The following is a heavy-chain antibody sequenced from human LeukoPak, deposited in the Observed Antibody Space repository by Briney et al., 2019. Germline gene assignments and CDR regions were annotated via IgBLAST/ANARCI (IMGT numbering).Heavy chain of an antibody. J-gene: IGHJ6*03. D-gene: IGHD3-10*01. Sequence: GRSLRLSCAASGFTFSTYAMHWVRQAPGKGLEWVAVISYDGSNKYYADSVKGRFTISRDNSKNTLYLQMNSLRAEDTAVYYCARDQQWFGELGYYYYMDVWGKGTTVTVSS. CDR2: ISYDGSNK. V-gene: IGHV3-30*04. CDR3: ARDQQWFGELGYYYYMDV. CDR1: GFTFSTYA.